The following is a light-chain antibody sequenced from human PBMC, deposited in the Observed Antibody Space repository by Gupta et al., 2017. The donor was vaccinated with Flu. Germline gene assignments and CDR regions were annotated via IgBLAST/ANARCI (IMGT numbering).Light chain of an antibody. CDR1: SSDVGRYKY. CDR2: EVS. J-gene: IGLJ2*01. V-gene: IGLV2-14*01. Sequence: QSALTQPASVSGPPGQSITISCTGTSSDVGRYKYVSWYQQYPGKAPKLLIFEVSARPSGVSSRFSGSKSGNTASLTISGLQAEDEADYYCNSYTNSSTLIFGGGTKLTVL. CDR3: NSYTNSSTLI.